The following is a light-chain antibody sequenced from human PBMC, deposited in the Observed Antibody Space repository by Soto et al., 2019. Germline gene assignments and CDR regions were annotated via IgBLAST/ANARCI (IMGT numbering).Light chain of an antibody. CDR2: AHD. V-gene: IGLV6-57*03. Sequence: NFMLTQPHSVSESPGRTVTISCTRSSGSIASSDVHWFQQRPGRAPTTVIYAHDQRPSGVPDRFSGSIDRSSNSASLTISGLKTEDEANYYCQSYDSSNPWVFGGGTKLTVL. CDR1: SGSIASSD. CDR3: QSYDSSNPWV. J-gene: IGLJ3*02.